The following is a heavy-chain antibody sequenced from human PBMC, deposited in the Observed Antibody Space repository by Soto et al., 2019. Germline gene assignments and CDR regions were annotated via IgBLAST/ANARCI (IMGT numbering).Heavy chain of an antibody. CDR1: GGSFSGYY. D-gene: IGHD3-22*01. Sequence: QVQLQQWGAGLLKPSETLSLTCAVYGGSFSGYYWSWIRQPPRKGLEWIGEINHSGSTNYNPALKSRVTIAVDTSMNQFSLKLSSVTAADTAVYYCARGHGIVVNYWGQGTLVTVSS. CDR2: INHSGST. CDR3: ARGHGIVVNY. J-gene: IGHJ4*02. V-gene: IGHV4-34*01.